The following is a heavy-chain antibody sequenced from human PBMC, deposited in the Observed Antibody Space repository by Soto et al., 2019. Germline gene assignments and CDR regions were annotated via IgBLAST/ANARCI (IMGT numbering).Heavy chain of an antibody. CDR1: GFTFSSYW. D-gene: IGHD3-22*01. CDR2: INSDGSST. Sequence: PGGSLRLSCAASGFTFSSYWMHWVRQAPGEGLVWVSRINSDGSSTSYADSVKGRFTISRDNAKNTLYLQMNSLRAEDTAVYYCARDYYDSSYPFDYWGQGTLVTVSS. J-gene: IGHJ4*02. V-gene: IGHV3-74*01. CDR3: ARDYYDSSYPFDY.